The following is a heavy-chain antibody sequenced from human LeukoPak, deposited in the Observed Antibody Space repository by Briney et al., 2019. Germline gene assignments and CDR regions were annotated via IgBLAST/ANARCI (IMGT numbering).Heavy chain of an antibody. CDR3: ARGHYDILTASYKWTPDY. CDR1: GFTFSTYN. CDR2: ITSGGTYT. V-gene: IGHV3-21*06. Sequence: PGGSLRLSCAASGFTFSTYNMNWVRQAPGKGLEWVSSITSGGTYTYYADSVKGRFTTSRDDAKNSLSLQLSSLRAEDTAVYYCARGHYDILTASYKWTPDYWGQGILVTVTS. J-gene: IGHJ4*02. D-gene: IGHD3-9*01.